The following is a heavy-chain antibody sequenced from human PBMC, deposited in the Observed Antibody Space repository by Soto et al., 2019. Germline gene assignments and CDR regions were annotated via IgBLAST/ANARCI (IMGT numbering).Heavy chain of an antibody. CDR2: IGTAGGT. Sequence: EVRLVESGGGLVQPGGSLRLSCTASGFSFSAYDMHWVRQTTGKGLEWVSGIGTAGGTYYPGSVKGRFTVSRENAKNSLYLHMNSLRAGDTAVYYCARNPGDWYFDLWGRGTLVTVSS. V-gene: IGHV3-13*01. CDR3: ARNPGDWYFDL. CDR1: GFSFSAYD. D-gene: IGHD3-10*01. J-gene: IGHJ2*01.